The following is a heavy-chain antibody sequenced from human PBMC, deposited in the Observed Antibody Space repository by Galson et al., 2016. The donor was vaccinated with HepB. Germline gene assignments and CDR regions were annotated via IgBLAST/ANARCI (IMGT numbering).Heavy chain of an antibody. CDR1: GGSISSGGYY. CDR3: ARAGSKVLVFGN. J-gene: IGHJ4*02. D-gene: IGHD3-3*02. V-gene: IGHV4-31*03. Sequence: LPCTVSGGSISSGGYYWNWIRQHPGKGLEWIGYIYYSGSTYYNPSLKSRVTISVDTSKNQFSLKLSSVTAADTAVYYCARAGSKVLVFGNWGQGTLVTVSS. CDR2: IYYSGST.